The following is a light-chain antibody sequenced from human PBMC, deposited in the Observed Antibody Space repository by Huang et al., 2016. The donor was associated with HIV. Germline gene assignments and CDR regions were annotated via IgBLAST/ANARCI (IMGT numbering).Light chain of an antibody. Sequence: DIQMTQSPSAVSASVGDTVTITCRASQDISNYLVLFQQKPGKGPKRLIYAASNLQSGVPLRFSGSGSGKEFTLTISSLQPEDFATYYCLQHNTYPWTFGQGTKVEIK. CDR2: AAS. J-gene: IGKJ1*01. V-gene: IGKV1-17*03. CDR1: QDISNY. CDR3: LQHNTYPWT.